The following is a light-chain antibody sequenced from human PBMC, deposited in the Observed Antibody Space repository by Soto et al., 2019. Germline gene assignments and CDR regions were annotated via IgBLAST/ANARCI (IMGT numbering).Light chain of an antibody. V-gene: IGLV2-8*01. CDR2: EVT. Sequence: QSALTQPPCASGSPGQSVTISCTGTRSDVGRYTYVSWYQQHPGKAPKLMIYEVTRRPSGVPDRFSGSKSGNTASLTVSGLQAEDEADYYCSSYAGINNLLFGGGTKLTVL. CDR1: RSDVGRYTY. J-gene: IGLJ2*01. CDR3: SSYAGINNLL.